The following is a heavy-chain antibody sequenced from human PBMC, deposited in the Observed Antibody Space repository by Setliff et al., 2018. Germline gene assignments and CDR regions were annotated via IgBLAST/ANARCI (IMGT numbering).Heavy chain of an antibody. J-gene: IGHJ4*02. CDR2: INSDGSST. CDR1: RFTFSNYW. Sequence: GGSLRLSCAASRFTFSNYWMSWVRQAPGKGLVWVSRINSDGSSTSYADSVKGRFTISRDNSKNTLYLQMNSLRAEDTAVYYCAKVGGWGGWYLHYWGQGTLVTVSS. V-gene: IGHV3-74*01. CDR3: AKVGGWGGWYLHY. D-gene: IGHD6-19*01.